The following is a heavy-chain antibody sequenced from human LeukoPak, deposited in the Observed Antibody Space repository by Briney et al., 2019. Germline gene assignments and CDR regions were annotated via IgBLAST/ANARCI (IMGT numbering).Heavy chain of an antibody. V-gene: IGHV4-59*01. CDR2: LYYSGST. CDR1: GGSISSYY. D-gene: IGHD3-22*01. CDR3: ARGFTMIVT. J-gene: IGHJ5*02. Sequence: SETLSLTSTVSGGSISSYYWSWIRQPPGKGLEWIGYLYYSGSTDYNPSLKSRVTMSVDTSKNQFSLKLSSVTAADTAMYYCARGFTMIVTWGQGTLVTVSS.